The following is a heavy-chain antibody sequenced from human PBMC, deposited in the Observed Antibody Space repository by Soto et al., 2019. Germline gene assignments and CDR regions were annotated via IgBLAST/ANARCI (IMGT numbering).Heavy chain of an antibody. D-gene: IGHD3-10*01. V-gene: IGHV3-66*01. Sequence: GGSLRLSCAASGFTVSSNYMSWVRQAPGKGLEWVSVIYTGGNTYYADSVKARFTISRDNSKNTMYLQMNSLRVEDTAVYYCARGQWFGEGYYFDYWGQGTLVTVSS. J-gene: IGHJ4*02. CDR2: IYTGGNT. CDR1: GFTVSSNY. CDR3: ARGQWFGEGYYFDY.